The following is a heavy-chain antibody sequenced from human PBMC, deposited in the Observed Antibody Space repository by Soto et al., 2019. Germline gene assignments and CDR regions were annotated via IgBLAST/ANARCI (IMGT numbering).Heavy chain of an antibody. CDR3: AKDVVGVSLFSGAVDY. J-gene: IGHJ4*02. D-gene: IGHD6-25*01. CDR2: TSAGGDAT. CDR1: RFTFTSYA. V-gene: IGHV3-23*01. Sequence: SPRLACVAYRFTFTSYAMSCVRQAPGNGLEWVAATSAGGDATSHAHTMKGRLTICRANAKNTLYMERNSLRADDTAVYYCAKDVVGVSLFSGAVDYWGQGSQVTV.